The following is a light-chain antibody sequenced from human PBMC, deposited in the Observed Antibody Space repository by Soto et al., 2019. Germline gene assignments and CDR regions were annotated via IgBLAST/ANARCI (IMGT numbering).Light chain of an antibody. Sequence: QSALTQPASVSGSPGQSITISCTGISSDVGSYNLVSWYQHHPGKAPKLIIFEDSKRPSGVSDRFSGSDSGNTASLTISGLQAEDEANYYCCSYAGSSNVVFGGGTKLTVL. CDR1: SSDVGSYNL. V-gene: IGLV2-23*01. CDR3: CSYAGSSNVV. J-gene: IGLJ2*01. CDR2: EDS.